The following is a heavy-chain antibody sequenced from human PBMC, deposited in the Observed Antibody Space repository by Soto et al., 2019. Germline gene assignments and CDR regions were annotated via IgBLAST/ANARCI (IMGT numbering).Heavy chain of an antibody. Sequence: SETLSLTCTVSGGSISSYYWSWIRQPAGKGLEWIGRIYTSGSTNYNPSLKSRVTMSVDTSKNQFSLKLSSVTAADTAVYYCARDGLGTYYYDSSGIDYWGQGTLVTVSS. CDR2: IYTSGST. CDR3: ARDGLGTYYYDSSGIDY. D-gene: IGHD3-22*01. CDR1: GGSISSYY. J-gene: IGHJ4*02. V-gene: IGHV4-4*07.